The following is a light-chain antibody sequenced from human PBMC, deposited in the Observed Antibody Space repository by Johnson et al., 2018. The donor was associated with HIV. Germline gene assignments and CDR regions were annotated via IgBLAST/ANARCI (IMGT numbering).Light chain of an antibody. V-gene: IGLV1-51*01. J-gene: IGLJ1*01. CDR2: DNN. Sequence: QSVLTQPPSVSAAPGQKVTISCSGSSSNIGNNYVSWYQQLPGTAPKLLIYDNNKRPSGIPDRFSGSKSGTSATLGITGLQTGDEADYYCGTWDSSLSAYVFGTGPEFTGL. CDR3: GTWDSSLSAYV. CDR1: SSNIGNNY.